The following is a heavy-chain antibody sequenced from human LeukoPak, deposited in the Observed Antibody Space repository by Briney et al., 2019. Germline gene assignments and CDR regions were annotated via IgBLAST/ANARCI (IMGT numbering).Heavy chain of an antibody. V-gene: IGHV3-53*01. CDR1: GFTVSSNF. D-gene: IGHD3-10*01. CDR3: ARARGTDP. J-gene: IGHJ5*02. CDR2: IYSGGGT. Sequence: GGSLRLSCAASGFTVSSNFMSWVRQAPGKGLEWVSLIYSGGGTYYADSVRGRFTISRDNSKNTLYLQMNSLRAEDTAVYYCARARGTDPWGQGTLVPVS.